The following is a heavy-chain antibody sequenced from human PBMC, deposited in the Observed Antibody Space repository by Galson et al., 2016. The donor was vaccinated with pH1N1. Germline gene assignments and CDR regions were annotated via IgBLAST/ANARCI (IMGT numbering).Heavy chain of an antibody. V-gene: IGHV3-23*01. J-gene: IGHJ3*01. CDR3: VKEPFSTVLYGFDD. D-gene: IGHD5/OR15-5a*01. CDR1: GFNFGNYA. Sequence: SLRLSCAASGFNFGNYAMDWVRQPPGKGLERVSGITGSGGRTDYGVSVKGRFIVSRDNSKNALFLQLNSLRVDDTAVYYCVKEPFSTVLYGFDDWGQGTLLTVSS. CDR2: ITGSGGRT.